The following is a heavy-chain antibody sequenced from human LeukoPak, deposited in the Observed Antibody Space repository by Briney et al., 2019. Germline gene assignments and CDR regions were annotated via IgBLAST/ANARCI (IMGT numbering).Heavy chain of an antibody. CDR1: GYSIGSGYY. V-gene: IGHV4-38-2*01. D-gene: IGHD3-22*01. CDR3: AIHYYDSSGYYGDY. CDR2: IYHSGST. J-gene: IGHJ4*02. Sequence: PSETLSLTCAVSGYSIGSGYYWGWIRQPPGKGLEWIGSIYHSGSTYYNPSLKSRVTISVDTSKNQFSLKLSSVTAADTAVYYCAIHYYDSSGYYGDYWGQGTLVTVSS.